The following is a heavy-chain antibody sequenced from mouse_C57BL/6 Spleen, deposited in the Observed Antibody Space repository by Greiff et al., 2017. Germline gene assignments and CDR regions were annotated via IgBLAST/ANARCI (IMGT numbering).Heavy chain of an antibody. CDR1: GFNINDYY. J-gene: IGHJ3*01. CDR3: ATLPFTRFSY. V-gene: IGHV14-2*01. D-gene: IGHD5-1*01. CDR2: LYPEDGDT. Sequence: EVQLQESGAELVKPGASVKLSCTASGFNINDYYMHWVKQRTEQGLEWIGRLYPEDGDTKYAPKFQGKATITADTSSSTAYLQLSSLTSEDTAVYYCATLPFTRFSYWGQGTLVTVSA.